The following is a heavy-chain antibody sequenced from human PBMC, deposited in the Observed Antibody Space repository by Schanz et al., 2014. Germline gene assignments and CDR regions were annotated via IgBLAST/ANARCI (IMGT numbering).Heavy chain of an antibody. CDR3: AHLRRVTLLIMEV. D-gene: IGHD2-21*02. CDR2: VIRILGTA. J-gene: IGHJ6*01. CDR1: GGTFNTYV. V-gene: IGHV1-69*13. Sequence: VKVSCKASGGTFNTYVFSWVRQAPGQGPEWMGGVIRILGTANYAQKFQGRVTITADESTSTAYMELSSLRSEATVVHYCAHLRRVTLLIMEVGGSATTVDVSS.